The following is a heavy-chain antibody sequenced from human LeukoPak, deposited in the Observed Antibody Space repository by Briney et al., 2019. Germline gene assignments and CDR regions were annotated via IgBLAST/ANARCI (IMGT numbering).Heavy chain of an antibody. CDR2: ISSSSSYI. Sequence: PGGSLRLSCAACGFTFSSYSMNLVRQAPGKGLEWVSSISSSSSYIYYADSVKGRFTISRDNAKNSLYLQMNSLRAEDTAVYYCAREVTKYYFDYWGQGTPVTVSS. V-gene: IGHV3-21*01. D-gene: IGHD5-18*01. CDR3: AREVTKYYFDY. J-gene: IGHJ4*02. CDR1: GFTFSSYS.